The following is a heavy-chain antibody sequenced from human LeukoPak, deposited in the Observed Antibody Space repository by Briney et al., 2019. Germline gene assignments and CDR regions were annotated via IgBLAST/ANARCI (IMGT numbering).Heavy chain of an antibody. CDR2: ISTYNGNS. CDR1: GYTSTNFG. CDR3: ARAGGWAREDYKGDAFDI. V-gene: IGHV1-18*01. Sequence: ASVKVSCKASGYTSTNFGISWVRQAPGQGLEWMGWISTYNGNSNYAHKLQDRVTMTTDTSTTTAYMDLRSLRSDDTAVYYCARAGGWAREDYKGDAFDIWGQGTMVTVSS. J-gene: IGHJ3*02. D-gene: IGHD6-19*01.